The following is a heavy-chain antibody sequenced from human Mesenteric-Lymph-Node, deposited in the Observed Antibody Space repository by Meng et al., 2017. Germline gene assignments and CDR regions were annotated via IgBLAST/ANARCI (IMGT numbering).Heavy chain of an antibody. D-gene: IGHD3-22*01. V-gene: IGHV3-30*04. J-gene: IGHJ5*01. Sequence: GESLKISCAASGFTFSSYAMHWVRQAPGKGLEWVAVISYDGSNKYYADSVKGRFTISRDNSKNTLYLQMNSLRAEDTAVYYCARDLSITMILVSWGQGTLVTVSS. CDR2: ISYDGSNK. CDR1: GFTFSSYA. CDR3: ARDLSITMILVS.